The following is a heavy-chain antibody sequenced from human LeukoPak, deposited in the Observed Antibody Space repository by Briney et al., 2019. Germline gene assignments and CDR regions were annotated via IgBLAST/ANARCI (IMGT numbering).Heavy chain of an antibody. D-gene: IGHD5-18*01. J-gene: IGHJ4*02. CDR1: GYTFTGYY. CDR3: ARDVDTPMVTLHY. CDR2: INPNSGGT. V-gene: IGHV1-2*02. Sequence: ASVKVSCKASGYTFTGYYMHWVRQAPGQGLEWMGWINPNSGGTNYAQKFQGRVTMTRDTSISTAYMELSRLRSDDTAVYYCARDVDTPMVTLHYWGQGTLVTVSS.